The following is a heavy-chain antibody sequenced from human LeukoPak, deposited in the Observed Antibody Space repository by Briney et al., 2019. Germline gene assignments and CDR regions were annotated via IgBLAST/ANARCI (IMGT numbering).Heavy chain of an antibody. J-gene: IGHJ4*02. Sequence: ASVKVSCKASGYTFTGYYMHWVRQAPGQGLEWMGWINTNSGGTNYAQKFQGRVSMTRDRSISAADSGLSRLRSDDTAVYYCARDPGGGIVVVPAALGFDYWGQGTLVAVSS. V-gene: IGHV1-2*02. CDR2: INTNSGGT. CDR1: GYTFTGYY. CDR3: ARDPGGGIVVVPAALGFDY. D-gene: IGHD2-2*01.